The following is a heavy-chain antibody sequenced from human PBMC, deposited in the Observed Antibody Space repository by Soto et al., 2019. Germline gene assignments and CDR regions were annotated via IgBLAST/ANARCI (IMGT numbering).Heavy chain of an antibody. Sequence: PGGSLRLSCAASGFTFTTHWMHWVRQAPGKGLVWVSRINSDGSGTNYADSVKGRFTISRDNAKNTLFLQMNNLRAEDTAVYYCARAAGETPGIRYFFDYWGQATLVTVSS. J-gene: IGHJ4*02. V-gene: IGHV3-74*01. CDR3: ARAAGETPGIRYFFDY. CDR1: GFTFTTHW. CDR2: INSDGSGT. D-gene: IGHD1-1*01.